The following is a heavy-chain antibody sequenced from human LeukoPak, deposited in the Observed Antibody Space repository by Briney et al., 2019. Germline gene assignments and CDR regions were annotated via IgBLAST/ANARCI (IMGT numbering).Heavy chain of an antibody. J-gene: IGHJ4*02. Sequence: ASVKVSCKASGGTFSSYAISWVRQAPGQGLEWMGRIIPILGIANYAQKFQGRVTITADKSTSTAYMELSSLRSEDTAVYYCARDIKGIAAAGTHREGYWGQGTLVTVSS. CDR3: ARDIKGIAAAGTHREGY. CDR2: IIPILGIA. D-gene: IGHD6-13*01. CDR1: GGTFSSYA. V-gene: IGHV1-69*04.